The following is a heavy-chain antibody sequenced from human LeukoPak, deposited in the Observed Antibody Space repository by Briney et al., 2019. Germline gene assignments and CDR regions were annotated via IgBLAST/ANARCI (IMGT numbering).Heavy chain of an antibody. CDR2: IYYSGST. CDR3: ARENVVLYYFDY. CDR1: GGSISSYY. J-gene: IGHJ4*02. Sequence: SETLSLTCTVSGGSISSYYWSWIRQPPGKGLEWIGYIYYSGSTNYNPSLKSRVTISVDTSKNQSSLKLSSVTAADTAVYYCARENVVLYYFDYWGQGTLVTVSS. V-gene: IGHV4-59*01. D-gene: IGHD2-21*01.